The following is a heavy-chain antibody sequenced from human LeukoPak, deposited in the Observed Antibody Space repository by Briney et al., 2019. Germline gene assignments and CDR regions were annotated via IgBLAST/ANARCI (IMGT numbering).Heavy chain of an antibody. V-gene: IGHV4-39*01. D-gene: IGHD2-8*02. CDR3: ARSYCTGSTCPRRWFDP. CDR2: IHYSGSA. Sequence: SETLSLTCTVSAASISDSDYYWGWIRQAPGKALEWIGNIHYSGSASYNPSLESQVTLDVDTSQNQVSLRLTSVTAADTAVYFCARSYCTGSTCPRRWFDPWGQGTLVTVSS. J-gene: IGHJ5*02. CDR1: AASISDSDYY.